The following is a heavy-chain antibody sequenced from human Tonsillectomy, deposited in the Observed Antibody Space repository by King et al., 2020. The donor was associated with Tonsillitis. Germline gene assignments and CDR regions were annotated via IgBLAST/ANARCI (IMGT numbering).Heavy chain of an antibody. Sequence: VQLVESGGGVVQPGRSLRLSCTASGFTFSSYGMHWVRQAPGKGLEWVAVISYDGNNKYYADSVKGRFTISSDNSKNTLYLQMNSLRAEDTAVYYCVSDGAILFGGLFGWYFDLRGRGPPGTVSS. CDR3: VSDGAILFGGLFGWYFDL. J-gene: IGHJ2*01. CDR2: ISYDGNNK. CDR1: GFTFSSYG. V-gene: IGHV3-33*05. D-gene: IGHD3-10*01.